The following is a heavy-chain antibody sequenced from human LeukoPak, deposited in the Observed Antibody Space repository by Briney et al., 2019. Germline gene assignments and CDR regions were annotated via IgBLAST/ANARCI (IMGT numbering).Heavy chain of an antibody. D-gene: IGHD5-12*01. V-gene: IGHV4-34*01. J-gene: IGHJ3*02. Sequence: SETLSLTCAVYGGSFSGYYWGWIRQPPGKGLEWIGSTYHSGSTYYNPSLKSRVTIAVEASKNQFSLKLSSVTAADKAVYYCARSCRILDIVATIRARLGGNGFDIWGQGTMVTVSS. CDR2: TYHSGST. CDR3: ARSCRILDIVATIRARLGGNGFDI. CDR1: GGSFSGYY.